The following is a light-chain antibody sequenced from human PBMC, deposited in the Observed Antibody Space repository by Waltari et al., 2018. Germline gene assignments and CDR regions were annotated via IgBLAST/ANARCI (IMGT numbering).Light chain of an antibody. Sequence: DIVLTQSPATLSLSPGERATLSCRASQNVITNSLAWYQHKPGQAPRLLIYGASKRATGIPDRCSGCGSGTDFSLTISRLETEDFAVYYCQNYGGSSLFTFGPGTKVDFK. CDR2: GAS. CDR3: QNYGGSSLFT. J-gene: IGKJ3*01. V-gene: IGKV3-20*01. CDR1: QNVITNS.